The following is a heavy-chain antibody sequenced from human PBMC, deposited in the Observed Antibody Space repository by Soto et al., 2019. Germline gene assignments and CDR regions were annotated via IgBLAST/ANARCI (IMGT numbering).Heavy chain of an antibody. D-gene: IGHD3-22*01. CDR2: IIPIFGTA. J-gene: IGHJ3*02. CDR3: ARNTHYYDSSLPGGAFDI. V-gene: IGHV1-69*13. CDR1: GGTFSSYA. Sequence: ASVKVSCKASGGTFSSYAISWVRQAPGQGLEWMGGIIPIFGTANYAQKFQGRVTITADESTSTAYMELSSLRSEDTAVYYCARNTHYYDSSLPGGAFDIWGQGTMVTVSS.